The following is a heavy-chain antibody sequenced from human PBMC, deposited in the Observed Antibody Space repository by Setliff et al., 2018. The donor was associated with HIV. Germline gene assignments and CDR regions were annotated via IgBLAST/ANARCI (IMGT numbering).Heavy chain of an antibody. J-gene: IGHJ4*02. V-gene: IGHV3-48*03. Sequence: GGSLRLSCAASGFTFSNYEMNWVRQAPGKGLERVSYISSSGSTIYYADSVKGRFTISRDNAKNSLYLQMSSLRAEDTAVYYCARPNYYDSSGSFDYWGQGTLVTSPQ. CDR3: ARPNYYDSSGSFDY. D-gene: IGHD3-22*01. CDR1: GFTFSNYE. CDR2: ISSSGSTI.